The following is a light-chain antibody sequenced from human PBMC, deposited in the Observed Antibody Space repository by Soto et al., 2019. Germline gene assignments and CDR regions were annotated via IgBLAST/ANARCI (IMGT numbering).Light chain of an antibody. CDR3: QQGHDWPLT. CDR2: GVS. V-gene: IGKV3-15*01. J-gene: IGKJ2*01. Sequence: EIVMTQSPATLSVSPEERATLSCRASQSISGELAWYQQRPGQPPRLLIYGVSTRATGVPDRFSGSGSGSDFTLTISGLQSEDFAVYYCQQGHDWPLTFGQGTRLDI. CDR1: QSISGE.